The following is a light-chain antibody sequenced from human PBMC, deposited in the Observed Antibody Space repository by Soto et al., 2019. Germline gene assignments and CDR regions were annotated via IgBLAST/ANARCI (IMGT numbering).Light chain of an antibody. Sequence: EIVMTQSPATLSVSPGERATLSCRASQSVSSNLAWYQQKPGQAPSLLIYSASIRATGIPARFSGSGSGTEFTLTISSLQSEDFAVYYCQQYNNWPRWTFGQGTKV. CDR1: QSVSSN. J-gene: IGKJ1*01. V-gene: IGKV3D-15*01. CDR2: SAS. CDR3: QQYNNWPRWT.